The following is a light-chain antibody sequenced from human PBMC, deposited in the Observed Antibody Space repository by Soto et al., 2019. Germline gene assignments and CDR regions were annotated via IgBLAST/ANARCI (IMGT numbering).Light chain of an antibody. CDR1: TSDVAYYDL. V-gene: IGLV2-23*02. CDR3: CTYAGHVPK. J-gene: IGLJ2*01. Sequence: QSALTQPASVSGSPGQSITISCAGTTSDVAYYDLVSWYQQHPGRAPKLLIYEVHKRPSGISVRFSGSKSGATASLTSSGLLPEDEAVYFCCTYAGHVPKFGGGTKLTVL. CDR2: EVH.